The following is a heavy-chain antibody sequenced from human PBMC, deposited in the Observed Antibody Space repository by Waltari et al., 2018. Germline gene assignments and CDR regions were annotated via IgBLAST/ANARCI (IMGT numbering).Heavy chain of an antibody. J-gene: IGHJ4*02. CDR2: ISSSSSTI. CDR3: ARSLKGGNPQGY. Sequence: EVQLVESGGGLVQPGGSLRLSCAASGFTFSSYSMNWVRQAPGEGLDWVSDISSSSSTIYDADSLKGRFTISRDNAKNSLYLQMNILRAEDTAVYYCARSLKGGNPQGYWGQGTLVTVSS. CDR1: GFTFSSYS. D-gene: IGHD2-15*01. V-gene: IGHV3-48*01.